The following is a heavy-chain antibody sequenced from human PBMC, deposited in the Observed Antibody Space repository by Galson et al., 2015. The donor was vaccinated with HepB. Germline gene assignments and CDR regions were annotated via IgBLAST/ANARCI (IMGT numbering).Heavy chain of an antibody. CDR3: ARDGGYYDSSGYYYRAGVDY. D-gene: IGHD3-22*01. CDR1: GGSFSGYY. J-gene: IGHJ4*02. V-gene: IGHV4-34*01. CDR2: INHSGST. Sequence: ETLSLTCAVYGGSFSGYYWSWIRQPPGKGLEWIGEINHSGSTNYNPSLKSRVTISVDTSKNQFSLKLSSVTAADTAVHYCARDGGYYDSSGYYYRAGVDYWGQGTLVTVSS.